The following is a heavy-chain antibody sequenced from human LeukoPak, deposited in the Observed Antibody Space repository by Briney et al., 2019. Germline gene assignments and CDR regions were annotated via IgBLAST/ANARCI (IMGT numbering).Heavy chain of an antibody. J-gene: IGHJ5*02. V-gene: IGHV1-2*02. CDR2: INPNSGGT. CDR3: ARDPTTYYYDSSGYYSVGWFDP. Sequence: ASVKVSCKASGYTFTSYYMHWVRQAPGQGLEWMGWINPNSGGTNYAQKFQGRVTMTRDTSISTAYMELSRLRSDDTAVYYCARDPTTYYYDSSGYYSVGWFDPWGQGTLVTVSS. CDR1: GYTFTSYY. D-gene: IGHD3-22*01.